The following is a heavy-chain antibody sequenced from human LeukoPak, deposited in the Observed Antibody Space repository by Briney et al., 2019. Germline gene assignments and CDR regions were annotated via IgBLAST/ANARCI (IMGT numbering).Heavy chain of an antibody. V-gene: IGHV3-21*01. D-gene: IGHD4-17*01. J-gene: IGHJ4*02. CDR3: ARGPDDYGFDY. CDR2: ISRSSSYI. CDR1: GFTFSSYS. Sequence: GGSLTPSRAPSGFTFSSYSMNWVRQAPGKGLEWVSSISRSSSYIFYADSVKGRFTISRDNAKNSLYLQMNSLRAEDTAVYYCARGPDDYGFDYWGQGTLVTVSS.